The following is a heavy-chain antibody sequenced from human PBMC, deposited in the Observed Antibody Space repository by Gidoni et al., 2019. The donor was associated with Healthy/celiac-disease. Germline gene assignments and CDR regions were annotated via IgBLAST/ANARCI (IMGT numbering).Heavy chain of an antibody. J-gene: IGHJ6*03. D-gene: IGHD3-10*01. CDR3: ARRYYGSGSYYKRYYYYYMDV. CDR2: INHSGST. Sequence: QVQLQQWGAGLLKPSETLSLTCAVYGGSFSGYYWSWIRQPPGKGLEWIGEINHSGSTNYNPSLKSRVTISVDTSKNQFSLKLSSVTAADTAVYYCARRYYGSGSYYKRYYYYYMDVWGKGTTVTVSS. CDR1: GGSFSGYY. V-gene: IGHV4-34*01.